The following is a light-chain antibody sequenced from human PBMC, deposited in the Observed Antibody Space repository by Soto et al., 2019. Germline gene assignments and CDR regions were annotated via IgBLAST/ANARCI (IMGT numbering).Light chain of an antibody. Sequence: QSALTQPPSASGTPGQRVTISCSGSSSNVGTYSVFWYQQLPGTAPKLLIYRNNQRPSGVPDRFSGSKSGTSASLAISGLRSEDEAYYYCAAWDDSLTVVFGGGTKLTVL. CDR2: RNN. J-gene: IGLJ2*01. V-gene: IGLV1-47*01. CDR1: SSNVGTYS. CDR3: AAWDDSLTVV.